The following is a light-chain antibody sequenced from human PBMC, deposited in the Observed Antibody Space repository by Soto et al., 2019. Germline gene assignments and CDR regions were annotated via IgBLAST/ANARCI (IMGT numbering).Light chain of an antibody. Sequence: DIQMTQSPSSLSASGGDRVTITCQASQDISNYLNWYQQKPGKAPKLLIYDASNLETGVPSRFSGSGSGPDFTVTISSLQPEDMATYYCQQYDNLPLTVGGGTKGEI. V-gene: IGKV1-33*01. CDR2: DAS. CDR3: QQYDNLPLT. CDR1: QDISNY. J-gene: IGKJ4*01.